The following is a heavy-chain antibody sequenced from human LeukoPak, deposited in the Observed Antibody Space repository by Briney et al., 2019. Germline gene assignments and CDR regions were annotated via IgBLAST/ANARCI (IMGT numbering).Heavy chain of an antibody. CDR3: ARRPVTTTKYYYYYYMDV. D-gene: IGHD4-11*01. J-gene: IGHJ6*03. V-gene: IGHV4-39*01. Sequence: SETLSLTCTVSGGSISSSSYYWGWIRQPPGKGLEWIGSIHYSGSTYYNPSLKSRVTISVDTSKNQFSLKLSSVTAADTAVYYCARRPVTTTKYYYYYYMDVWGKGTTVTVSS. CDR2: IHYSGST. CDR1: GGSISSSSYY.